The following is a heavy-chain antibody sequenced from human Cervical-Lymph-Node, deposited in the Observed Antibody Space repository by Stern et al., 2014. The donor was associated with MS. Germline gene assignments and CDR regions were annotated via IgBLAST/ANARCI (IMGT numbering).Heavy chain of an antibody. CDR2: ISWNIGSI. V-gene: IGHV3-9*01. J-gene: IGHJ6*02. Sequence: EVQLVESGGGLVQPGRSLRLSCAASGFTFDDYAMHWVRQAPGKGLEWVSGISWNIGSIGYADSVKGRFTISRDNDKNSLDLQMNSLRAEDTALYYCAKGSIFGVARDYYYGMDVWGQGTTVTVSS. D-gene: IGHD3-3*01. CDR3: AKGSIFGVARDYYYGMDV. CDR1: GFTFDDYA.